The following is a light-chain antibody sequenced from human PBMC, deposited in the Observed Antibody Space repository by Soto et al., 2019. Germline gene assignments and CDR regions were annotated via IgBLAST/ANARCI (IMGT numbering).Light chain of an antibody. J-gene: IGKJ1*01. CDR1: QSSSGTF. V-gene: IGKV3-20*01. CDR2: GAS. CDR3: QQYYSSWT. Sequence: EIVLTQSPGTLSLSPGERATLSCRAIQSSSGTFLAWYQHKTGQAPRVLIYGASRRATGIPDRFSGSGSGTDFTLNISRLTTEDFALYYCQQYYSSWTFGQGTKVEMK.